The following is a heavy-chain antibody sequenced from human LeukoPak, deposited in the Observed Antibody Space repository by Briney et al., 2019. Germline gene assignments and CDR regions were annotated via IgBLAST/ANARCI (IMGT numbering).Heavy chain of an antibody. CDR3: VQGARADTFWYFDL. V-gene: IGHV3-23*01. CDR2: FRGGGDTT. Sequence: GGSLRLSCAASGFAFSNYAMSWVRQAPGKGLEWVSCFRGGGDTTFHADSVKGRFTISRDNSKNTLYLQMNGLRSEDSAVYYCVQGARADTFWYFDLWGRGTLVTVSS. CDR1: GFAFSNYA. J-gene: IGHJ2*01. D-gene: IGHD3-16*01.